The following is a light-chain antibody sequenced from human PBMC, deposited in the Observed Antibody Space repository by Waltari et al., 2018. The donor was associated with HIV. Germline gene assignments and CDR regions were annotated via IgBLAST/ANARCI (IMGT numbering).Light chain of an antibody. Sequence: SGLTQRRPASGNSGPRVTIAGTARRPKNGVNCVKWYQQLPGTAPRLLFDDTHQRPSGVPDRFAGSKSGTSAYLASSGLQAADEADYYWSAWDDNVHGLFGGGTKLAVL. CDR1: RPKNGVNC. J-gene: IGLJ2*01. V-gene: IGLV1-44*01. CDR2: DTH. CDR3: SAWDDNVHGL.